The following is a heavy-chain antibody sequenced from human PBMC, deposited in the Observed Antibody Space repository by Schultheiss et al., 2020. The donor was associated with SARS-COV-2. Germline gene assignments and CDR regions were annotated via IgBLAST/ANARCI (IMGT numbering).Heavy chain of an antibody. D-gene: IGHD2-15*01. CDR3: ARVRGGGDFDY. Sequence: GESLKISCAASGFTFSSNDMSWVRQAPGKGLEWVANIKQAGSEKYYVDSVKGRFTISRDNAKNSLYLQMNSLRAEDTAVYYCARVRGGGDFDYWGQGTLVTVSS. V-gene: IGHV3-7*01. CDR2: IKQAGSEK. J-gene: IGHJ4*02. CDR1: GFTFSSND.